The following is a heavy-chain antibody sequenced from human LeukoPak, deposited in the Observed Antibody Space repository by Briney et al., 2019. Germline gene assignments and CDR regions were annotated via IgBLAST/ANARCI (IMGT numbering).Heavy chain of an antibody. D-gene: IGHD2-8*01. V-gene: IGHV4-34*01. Sequence: PSETLSLTCAVYGGFISGYYWTWIRQSPGKGLEWIGEINHSGSTNYNPSLKSRVTTSVDTSKHQFSLKLSSVTAADTAVYYCARLMVANIRKEIDYWGQGTLVTVSS. CDR1: GGFISGYY. J-gene: IGHJ4*02. CDR3: ARLMVANIRKEIDY. CDR2: INHSGST.